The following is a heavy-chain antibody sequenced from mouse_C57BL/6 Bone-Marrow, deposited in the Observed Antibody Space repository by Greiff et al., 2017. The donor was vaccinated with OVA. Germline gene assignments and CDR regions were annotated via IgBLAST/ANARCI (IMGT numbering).Heavy chain of an antibody. J-gene: IGHJ2*01. D-gene: IGHD1-1*01. CDR1: GYTFTSYG. CDR2: IYPRSGNT. V-gene: IGHV1-81*01. Sequence: QVQLQQSGAELARPGASVKLSCKASGYTFTSYGISWVKQRTGQGLEWIGEIYPRSGNTYYNEQFKGKATLTADKSSSTAYMELRSLTSEDSAVYFCARASYGSSYNYWGQGTTLTVSS. CDR3: ARASYGSSYNY.